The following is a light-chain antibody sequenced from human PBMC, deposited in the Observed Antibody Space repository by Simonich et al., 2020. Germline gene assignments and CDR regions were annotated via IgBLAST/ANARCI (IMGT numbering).Light chain of an antibody. J-gene: IGKJ2*01. Sequence: EIVLTQSPATLSLSPGERATLSCRASQSVSSYLAWYQQKPGQAPRLLIYDASNRATCNPAMFSVSGSGTDFTLTISSLEPEDFAVYYCQQRSNWLVTFGQGTKLEIK. CDR3: QQRSNWLVT. CDR1: QSVSSY. V-gene: IGKV3-11*01. CDR2: DAS.